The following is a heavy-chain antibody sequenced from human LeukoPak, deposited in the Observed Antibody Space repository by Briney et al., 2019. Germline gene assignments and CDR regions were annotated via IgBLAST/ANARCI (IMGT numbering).Heavy chain of an antibody. D-gene: IGHD3-3*01. CDR2: IIPIFGTA. J-gene: IGHJ4*02. V-gene: IGHV1-69*05. CDR3: ASVFNTYYDFWSGYHIFHY. Sequence: ASVKVSCKASGYTFTSYGISWVRQAPGQGLEWMGGIIPIFGTANYAQKFQGRVTITTDESTSTAYMELSRLRSDDTAVYYCASVFNTYYDFWSGYHIFHYWGQGTLVTVSS. CDR1: GYTFTSYG.